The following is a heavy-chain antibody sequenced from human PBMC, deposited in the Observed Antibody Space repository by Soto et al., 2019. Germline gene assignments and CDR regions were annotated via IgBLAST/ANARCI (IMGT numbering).Heavy chain of an antibody. CDR2: VSNDGTHK. V-gene: IGHV3-30*03. J-gene: IGHJ4*01. CDR3: ATAVTGAY. Sequence: HPVGSLRLSCAASGFIFSNYGMHWVRQAPGKGLEWLAIVSNDGTHKFYADSVKGRFSVSRDNSKSTLSLQMNSLRSDDTALYYCATAVTGAYWGHGTLVTVSS. D-gene: IGHD2-21*02. CDR1: GFIFSNYG.